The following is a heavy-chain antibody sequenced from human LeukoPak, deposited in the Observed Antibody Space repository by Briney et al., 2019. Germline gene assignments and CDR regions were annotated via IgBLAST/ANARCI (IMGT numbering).Heavy chain of an antibody. CDR3: ARVTTNYYDSSGYPDAFDI. V-gene: IGHV4-39*07. J-gene: IGHJ3*02. D-gene: IGHD3-22*01. Sequence: SETLSLTCTVSGGSISSSSYYWGWIRQPPGKGLEWIGSIYYSGSTYYNPSLKSRVTISVDTSKNQFSLKLSSVTAADTAVYYCARVTTNYYDSSGYPDAFDIWGRGTMVTVSS. CDR2: IYYSGST. CDR1: GGSISSSSYY.